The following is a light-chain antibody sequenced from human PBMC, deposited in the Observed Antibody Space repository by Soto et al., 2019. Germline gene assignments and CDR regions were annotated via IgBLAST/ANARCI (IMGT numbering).Light chain of an antibody. CDR2: EVS. CDR3: SSYTSSSTQV. Sequence: QSALTQPPSASGSPGQSVTISCTGTSSDVGAYNYVSWYQQHPGKAPKLMIYEVSNRPSGVSNRFSGSKSGNTASLTISGLQAEDEADYYCSSYTSSSTQVFGGGTKVTVL. J-gene: IGLJ2*01. CDR1: SSDVGAYNY. V-gene: IGLV2-14*01.